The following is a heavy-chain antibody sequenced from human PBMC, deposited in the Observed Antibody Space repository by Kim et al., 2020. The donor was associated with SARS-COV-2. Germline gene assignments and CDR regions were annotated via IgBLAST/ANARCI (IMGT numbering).Heavy chain of an antibody. D-gene: IGHD6-13*01. Sequence: KGRFTISRDNAKNSLYLQMNSLRAEDTAVYYCATEWDSSSYYYYYYGMDVWGQGTTVTVSS. CDR3: ATEWDSSSYYYYYYGMDV. J-gene: IGHJ6*02. V-gene: IGHV3-11*03.